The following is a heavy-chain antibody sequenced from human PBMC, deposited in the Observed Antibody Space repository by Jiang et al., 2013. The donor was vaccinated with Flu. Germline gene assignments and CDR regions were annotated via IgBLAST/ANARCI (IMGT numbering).Heavy chain of an antibody. D-gene: IGHD3-10*01. J-gene: IGHJ6*04. CDR3: ARMGMVRGVTYLDV. V-gene: IGHV2-70*04. Sequence: KPTQTLTLTCTFSGFSLSTSGVGVGWIRQPPGKALEWLARIDWDDDKFYSTSLKTRLTISKDTSKNQVVLTMTNMDPVDTATYYCARMGMVRGVTYLDVWGKGTTVTVSS. CDR2: IDWDDDK. CDR1: GFSLSTSGVG.